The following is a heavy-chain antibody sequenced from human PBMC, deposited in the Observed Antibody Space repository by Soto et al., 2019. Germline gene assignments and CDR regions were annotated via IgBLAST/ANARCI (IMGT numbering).Heavy chain of an antibody. CDR1: GGSISSGDYY. CDR2: IYYSGST. V-gene: IGHV4-30-4*01. J-gene: IGHJ4*02. D-gene: IGHD3-10*01. Sequence: QVQLQESGPGLVKPSQTLSLTCTVSGGSISSGDYYWSWIRQPPGKGLEWIGYIYYSGSTYYNPSLKSRVTISVDTSKNQFYLQLSSVTAADTAVYYCARALRITMGPPVDYWGQGTLVTVSS. CDR3: ARALRITMGPPVDY.